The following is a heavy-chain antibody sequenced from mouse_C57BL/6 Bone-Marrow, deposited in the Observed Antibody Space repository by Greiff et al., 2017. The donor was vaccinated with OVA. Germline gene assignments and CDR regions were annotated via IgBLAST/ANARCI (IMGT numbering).Heavy chain of an antibody. D-gene: IGHD1-1*01. CDR2: INPYNGGT. V-gene: IGHV1-19*01. CDR3: ARSDYCGSSYWYFDV. J-gene: IGHJ1*03. CDR1: GYTFTDYS. Sequence: VQLQQSGPVLVKPGASVKMSCKASGYTFTDYSMNWVKQSPGKSLEWIGVINPYNGGTSYNQKFKGKATLTVDKSSSPAYMELNSLTSEDSAVYDWARSDYCGSSYWYFDVWGTGTTVTVSS.